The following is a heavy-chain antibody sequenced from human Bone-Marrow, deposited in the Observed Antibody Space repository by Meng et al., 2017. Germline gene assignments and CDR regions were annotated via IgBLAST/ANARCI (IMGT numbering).Heavy chain of an antibody. Sequence: SETLSLTCVVSGGSFSDYYWSWIRQPPGRGLEWIGEINHSGSTNYNQSLESRATISVDTSQNNPSLKLRSVTAADSAVYYCARGPTTMAHDFDYWGQGTLVTVSS. CDR2: INHSGST. D-gene: IGHD4-11*01. V-gene: IGHV4-34*01. CDR1: GGSFSDYY. CDR3: ARGPTTMAHDFDY. J-gene: IGHJ4*02.